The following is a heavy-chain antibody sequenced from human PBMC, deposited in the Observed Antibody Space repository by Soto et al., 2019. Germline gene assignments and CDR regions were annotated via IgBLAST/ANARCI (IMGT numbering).Heavy chain of an antibody. CDR1: GGSISSGGYY. V-gene: IGHV4-31*03. CDR3: ARVAGSYYYDSSGYRPFDY. Sequence: SETLSLTCTVSGGSISSGGYYWSWIRQHPGKGLEWIGYIYYSGSTYYNPSLKRRVTISVDTSKNQFSLKLSAVTAADTAVYYCARVAGSYYYDSSGYRPFDYWGQGTLVTVSS. J-gene: IGHJ4*02. D-gene: IGHD3-22*01. CDR2: IYYSGST.